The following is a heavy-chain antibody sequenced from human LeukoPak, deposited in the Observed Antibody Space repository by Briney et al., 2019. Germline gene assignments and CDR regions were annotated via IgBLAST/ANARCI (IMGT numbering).Heavy chain of an antibody. V-gene: IGHV3-21*01. Sequence: GVSLTLSCAASGFTFRSFSMNWVRQAPGKGRECVSSMSSGGNYLYYADSVKGRFTISRDNAQNSLYLQMNSLRAEDTAVYYCARDLNDSSGHWGQGTLVTVSS. J-gene: IGHJ4*02. D-gene: IGHD3-22*01. CDR1: GFTFRSFS. CDR2: MSSGGNYL. CDR3: ARDLNDSSGH.